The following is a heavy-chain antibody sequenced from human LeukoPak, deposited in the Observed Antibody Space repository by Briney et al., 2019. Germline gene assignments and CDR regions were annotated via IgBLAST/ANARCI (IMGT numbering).Heavy chain of an antibody. CDR2: ISGYNGNT. CDR3: ARVMLRGGQDAFDI. CDR1: GYTFTSHA. Sequence: ASVKVSCTASGYTFTSHAIHWVRQAPGQGLEWMGWISGYNGNTNYAQNFQGRVTMTTDTSTSTAYMEMRSLRYDDTAVYYCARVMLRGGQDAFDIWGLGTMVTVSS. V-gene: IGHV1-18*01. J-gene: IGHJ3*02. D-gene: IGHD3-10*02.